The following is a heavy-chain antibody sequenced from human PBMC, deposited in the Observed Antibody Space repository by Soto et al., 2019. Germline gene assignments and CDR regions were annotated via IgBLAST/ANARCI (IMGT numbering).Heavy chain of an antibody. J-gene: IGHJ6*02. CDR3: ARGGYYDNSWGKLSHYGLDV. V-gene: IGHV1-18*01. Sequence: QVQLAQSANEVKKPGASVRVYCKAAGYTFIRYGIAWVRQAPGQGLEWMGWISPYNDYTVYAQKFQGRVSMTADTSTRTVYMNLRGLKSDDTAVYYCARGGYYDNSWGKLSHYGLDVWGQWTSVSVSS. D-gene: IGHD3-16*01. CDR2: ISPYNDYT. CDR1: GYTFIRYG.